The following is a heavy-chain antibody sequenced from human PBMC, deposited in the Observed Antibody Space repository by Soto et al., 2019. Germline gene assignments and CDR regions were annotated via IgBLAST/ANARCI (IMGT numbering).Heavy chain of an antibody. CDR3: ARAGVDIATGYYYGMDV. J-gene: IGHJ6*01. CDR1: GYTFTSYG. CDR2: ISAYNGNT. D-gene: IGHD5-18*01. Sequence: QVQLVQSGAEVKKPGASVKVSCKASGYTFTSYGISWVRQAPGQGLERMGWISAYNGNTNYAQKHQGRVTITTDTSTSTAYMELRSMRSAATALYYGARAGVDIATGYYYGMDVWGQWTTVTVSS. V-gene: IGHV1-18*01.